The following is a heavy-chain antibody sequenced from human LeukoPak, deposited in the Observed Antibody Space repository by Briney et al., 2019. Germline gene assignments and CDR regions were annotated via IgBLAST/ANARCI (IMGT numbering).Heavy chain of an antibody. CDR1: GYTFTGHF. J-gene: IGHJ5*02. CDR2: INPNSGAT. Sequence: ASVKVSCKTSGYTFTGHFIHWVRQSPGQGLEWMGWINPNSGATKATQRSQGRVTMTRDTSISTAYMELSSLRSEDTAVYYCARDNSDTVKDECSGACYWWFDPWGQGTLVTVSS. V-gene: IGHV1-2*02. D-gene: IGHD6-19*01. CDR3: ARDNSDTVKDECSGACYWWFDP.